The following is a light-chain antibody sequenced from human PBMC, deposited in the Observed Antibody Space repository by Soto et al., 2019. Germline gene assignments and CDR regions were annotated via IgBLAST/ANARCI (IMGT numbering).Light chain of an antibody. CDR2: AAS. V-gene: IGKV1-6*01. J-gene: IGKJ1*01. CDR3: LQHYNYPPT. Sequence: AIQMTQSPSSLSASVGDRVTITCRASQGIRDDLGWYQQKPGKAPKLLIYAASTLQSEVPSRFSGSGSGTDFTLPISSLQPEDFATYYCLQHYNYPPTFGQGTKVEIK. CDR1: QGIRDD.